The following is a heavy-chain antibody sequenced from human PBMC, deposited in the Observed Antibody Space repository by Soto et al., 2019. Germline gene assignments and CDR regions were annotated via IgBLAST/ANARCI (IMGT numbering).Heavy chain of an antibody. CDR2: ISWDGGST. J-gene: IGHJ4*02. V-gene: IGHV3-43*01. D-gene: IGHD5-12*01. CDR3: AKDKGGYSGYEVDY. Sequence: GGSLRLSCAASGFTFDDYPMPWVRQAPGKGLDWVSLISWDGGSTYYADSVKGRFTISRDNSKNSLYLQMNSLRTEDTALYYCAKDKGGYSGYEVDYWGQGTLVTVSS. CDR1: GFTFDDYP.